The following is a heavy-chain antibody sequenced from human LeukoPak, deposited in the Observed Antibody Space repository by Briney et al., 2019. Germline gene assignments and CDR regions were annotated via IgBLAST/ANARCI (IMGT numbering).Heavy chain of an antibody. CDR1: GFTVSSNY. Sequence: GGSLRLSCAASGFTVSSNYMSWVRQAPGKGLEWVAVISYDGSNKYYADSVKGRFTISRDNSKNTLYLQMNSLRAEDTAVYYCAKSAGMITFPDIWGQGTMVTVSS. CDR2: ISYDGSNK. V-gene: IGHV3-30*18. D-gene: IGHD3-16*01. CDR3: AKSAGMITFPDI. J-gene: IGHJ3*02.